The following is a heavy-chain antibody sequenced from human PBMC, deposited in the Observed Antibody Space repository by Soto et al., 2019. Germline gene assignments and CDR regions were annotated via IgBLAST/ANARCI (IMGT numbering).Heavy chain of an antibody. CDR1: GFTFSSYA. CDR3: ASPPGGSCY. D-gene: IGHD2-15*01. Sequence: QVQLVESGGGVVQPGRSLRLSCAASGFTFSSYAMHWVRQAPGKGLEWVAVISYDGSNKYYADSVKGRFIISRDNSKNTLYLQMNSLRAEDTAVYYCASPPGGSCYWGQGTLVTVSS. V-gene: IGHV3-30-3*01. CDR2: ISYDGSNK. J-gene: IGHJ4*02.